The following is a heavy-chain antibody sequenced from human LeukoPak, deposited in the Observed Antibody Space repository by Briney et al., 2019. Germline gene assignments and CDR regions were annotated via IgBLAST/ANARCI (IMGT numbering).Heavy chain of an antibody. CDR2: ISAYNGNT. V-gene: IGHV1-18*01. Sequence: ASVKVSCKASGYTFTSYGISWVRQAPGQGLEWMGWISAYNGNTNYAQKLQGRVTMTTDTSTSTAYMELRSLRSDDTAVYYCARDLAAAGTSYYGMDVWGQGTTVTVSS. CDR3: ARDLAAAGTSYYGMDV. J-gene: IGHJ6*02. D-gene: IGHD6-13*01. CDR1: GYTFTSYG.